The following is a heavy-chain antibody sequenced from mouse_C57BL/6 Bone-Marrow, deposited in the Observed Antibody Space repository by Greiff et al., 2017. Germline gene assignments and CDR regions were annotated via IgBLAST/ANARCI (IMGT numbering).Heavy chain of an antibody. Sequence: QVQLQQSGAELVKPGASVKMSCKASGYTFTSYWITWVKQRPGQGLEWIGDIYPGSGSTNYNEKFKSKAALTVDTSSSTAYMQLSSLTSEDSAVYYCARTPPITTVVARYWYFDVWGTGTTVTVSS. CDR2: IYPGSGST. J-gene: IGHJ1*03. D-gene: IGHD1-1*01. V-gene: IGHV1-55*01. CDR3: ARTPPITTVVARYWYFDV. CDR1: GYTFTSYW.